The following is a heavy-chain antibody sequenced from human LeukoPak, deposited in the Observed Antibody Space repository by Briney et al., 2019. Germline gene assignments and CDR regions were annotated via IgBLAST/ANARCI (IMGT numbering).Heavy chain of an antibody. V-gene: IGHV1-69*05. J-gene: IGHJ3*02. Sequence: SVKVSCKASGGTFSSYAVNWVRQAPGQGLQWMGGIIPILGTANYAQKFQDRVTISMDESTNTAYVELSSLRSEDTAIYYCVTSAIAVVTARGSFDMWGQGTMVTV. CDR2: IIPILGTA. CDR1: GGTFSSYA. CDR3: VTSAIAVVTARGSFDM. D-gene: IGHD2-21*02.